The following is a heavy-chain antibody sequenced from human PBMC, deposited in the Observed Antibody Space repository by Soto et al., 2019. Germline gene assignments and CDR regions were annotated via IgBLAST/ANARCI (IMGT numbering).Heavy chain of an antibody. J-gene: IGHJ5*02. CDR2: VNPSVNST. D-gene: IGHD1-1*01. Sequence: ASVKVSCKASGYPFTAYYIHWIRQAPGQGLQWMGRVNPSVNSTTYAEKFQGRVTVTWDTSTSTVLLEMISLRSEDSALYYCARGPPRGAYTTHFDHWGQGSLVTVSS. V-gene: IGHV1-46*01. CDR1: GYPFTAYY. CDR3: ARGPPRGAYTTHFDH.